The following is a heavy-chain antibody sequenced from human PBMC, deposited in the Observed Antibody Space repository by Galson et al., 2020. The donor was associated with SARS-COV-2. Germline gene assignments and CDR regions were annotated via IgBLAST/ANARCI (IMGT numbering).Heavy chain of an antibody. CDR1: GGSISSSNW. D-gene: IGHD2-2*01. CDR3: ASRYCSSTSCPNWFDP. CDR2: IYHSGST. V-gene: IGHV4-4*02. Sequence: SETLSLTCAVSGGSISSSNWWSWVRQPPGKGLAWIGEIYHSGSTNYNPSLKSRVTISVDKSKNQFSLKLSSVTAADTAVYYCASRYCSSTSCPNWFDPWGQGTLVTVSS. J-gene: IGHJ5*02.